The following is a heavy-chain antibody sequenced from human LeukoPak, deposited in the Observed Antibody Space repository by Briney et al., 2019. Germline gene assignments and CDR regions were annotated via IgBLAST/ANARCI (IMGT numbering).Heavy chain of an antibody. CDR3: AASYNWTPMYYFDY. CDR1: GGTFSSYA. J-gene: IGHJ4*02. CDR2: IIPIFGTA. Sequence: ASVKVSCKASGGTFSSYAISWVRQAPGQGLEWMGGIIPIFGTANYAQKFQGRVTITTDESTSTAYVELSSLRSEDTAVYYCAASYNWTPMYYFDYWGQGTLVTVSS. D-gene: IGHD1-20*01. V-gene: IGHV1-69*05.